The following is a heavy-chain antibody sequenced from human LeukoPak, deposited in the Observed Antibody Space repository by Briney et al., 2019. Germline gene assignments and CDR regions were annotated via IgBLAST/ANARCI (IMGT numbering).Heavy chain of an antibody. J-gene: IGHJ4*02. Sequence: GESLKISCKGSGYSFTSYWIGWVRQMPGKGLEWMGIIYPGDSDTRYSPSSQGQVTISADKSISTTYLQWSSLKASDTAMYYCARHPRSSGPGYYFDYWGQGTLVTVSS. CDR1: GYSFTSYW. D-gene: IGHD6-19*01. CDR3: ARHPRSSGPGYYFDY. V-gene: IGHV5-51*01. CDR2: IYPGDSDT.